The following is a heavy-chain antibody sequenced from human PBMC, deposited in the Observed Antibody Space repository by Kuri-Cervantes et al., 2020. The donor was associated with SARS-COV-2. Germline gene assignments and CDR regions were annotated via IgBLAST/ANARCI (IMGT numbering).Heavy chain of an antibody. Sequence: SQTLSLTCAVYGGSFSGYYWSWIRQPPGKGLEWIGEINHSGSTNYNPSLKSRVTISVDTSKNQFSLKLSSVTVADTAVYYCARDVNIVVVPAYYYGMDVWGQGTTVTVSS. D-gene: IGHD2-2*01. CDR1: GGSFSGYY. J-gene: IGHJ6*02. CDR2: INHSGST. CDR3: ARDVNIVVVPAYYYGMDV. V-gene: IGHV4-34*01.